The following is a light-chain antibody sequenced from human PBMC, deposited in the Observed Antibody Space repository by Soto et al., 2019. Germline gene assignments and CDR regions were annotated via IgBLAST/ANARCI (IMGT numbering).Light chain of an antibody. Sequence: QSVLTQPPSASGTPGQRVTISCSGSSSNIGSNTVNWYQQLQGTAPKLLIYSNNQRPSGVPDRFSGSKSGTSASLAISGLQSEDEADYYCAALDDSLNGVVFGGGTKLTVL. CDR3: AALDDSLNGVV. CDR2: SNN. CDR1: SSNIGSNT. J-gene: IGLJ2*01. V-gene: IGLV1-44*01.